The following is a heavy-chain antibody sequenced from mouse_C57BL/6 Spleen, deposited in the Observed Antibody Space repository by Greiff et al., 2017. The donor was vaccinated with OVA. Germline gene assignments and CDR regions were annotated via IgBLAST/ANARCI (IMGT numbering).Heavy chain of an antibody. CDR1: GFTFSSYT. Sequence: EVQVVESGGGLVKPGGSLKLSCAASGFTFSSYTMSWVRQTPEKRLEWVATISGGGGNTYYPDSVKGRFTISRDNAKNTLYLQMSSLRSEDTALYYCARRGYSNYVGYFDVWGTGTTVTVSS. J-gene: IGHJ1*03. CDR2: ISGGGGNT. V-gene: IGHV5-9*01. CDR3: ARRGYSNYVGYFDV. D-gene: IGHD2-5*01.